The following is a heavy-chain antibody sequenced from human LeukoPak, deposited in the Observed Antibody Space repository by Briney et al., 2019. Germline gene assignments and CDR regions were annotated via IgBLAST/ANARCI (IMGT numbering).Heavy chain of an antibody. D-gene: IGHD2-8*01. CDR3: ARDQIPNGDAFDI. V-gene: IGHV4-39*07. CDR2: IYYTGSPT. CDR1: GGSITSSTHY. Sequence: SETLSLTCTVSGGSITSSTHYWGWIRQPPGKGLEWIGTIYYTGSPTFYNPSLKSRLTISVDTSKSHFSLKLTSVTAADTAVYYCARDQIPNGDAFDIWGQGTMVTVSS. J-gene: IGHJ3*02.